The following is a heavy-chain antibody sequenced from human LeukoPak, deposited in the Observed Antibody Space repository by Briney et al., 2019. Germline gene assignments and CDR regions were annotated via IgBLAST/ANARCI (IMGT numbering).Heavy chain of an antibody. D-gene: IGHD3-10*01. CDR2: ISGSGGST. CDR3: SKGQVELAFDY. CDR1: GFTFSSYG. Sequence: HPGGSLRLSCAASGFTFSSYGMSWVRQAPGKGLEWVSAISGSGGSTYYADSVKGRFTISRDNAKNSVYLQMNSLTTEDTALYYCSKGQVELAFDYWGHGTLVTVSS. J-gene: IGHJ4*01. V-gene: IGHV3-23*01.